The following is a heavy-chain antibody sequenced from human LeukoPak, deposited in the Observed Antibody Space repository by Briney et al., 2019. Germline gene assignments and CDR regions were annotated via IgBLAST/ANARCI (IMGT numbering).Heavy chain of an antibody. CDR1: GGSISSYS. CDR3: ARGYSSGYSSGRYVDV. Sequence: SETLSLTCTVSGGSISSYSWSWIRQPPGKGLEWIGYIYNSGSTTYNAALRRRVTISVDASTKKFSLKLSSVTAADTAVYDCARGYSSGYSSGRYVDVWGKGTTVTVSS. V-gene: IGHV4-59*01. D-gene: IGHD6-19*01. CDR2: IYNSGST. J-gene: IGHJ6*03.